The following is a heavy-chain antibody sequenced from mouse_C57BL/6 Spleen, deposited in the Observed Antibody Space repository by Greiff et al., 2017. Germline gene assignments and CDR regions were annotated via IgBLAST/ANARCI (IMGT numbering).Heavy chain of an antibody. CDR3: TRGAGTGWFAY. CDR2: IDPETGGT. V-gene: IGHV1-15*01. D-gene: IGHD4-1*01. CDR1: GYTFTDYE. J-gene: IGHJ3*01. Sequence: QVHVKQSGAELVRPGASVTLSCKASGYTFTDYEMHWVKQTPVHGLEWIGAIDPETGGTAYNQKFKGKAILTADKSSSTAYMELRSLTSEDSAVYYCTRGAGTGWFAYWGQGTLVTVSA.